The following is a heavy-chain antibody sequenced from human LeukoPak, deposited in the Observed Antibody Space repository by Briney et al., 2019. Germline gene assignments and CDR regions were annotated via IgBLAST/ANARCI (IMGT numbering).Heavy chain of an antibody. J-gene: IGHJ3*02. D-gene: IGHD6-19*01. Sequence: GASVKVSCKASGYTFTSYGISWVRQAPGQGLEWMGWVGTYNGNTNYVQKLQGRVTMTTDTSTNTAYMELRSLRSDDTAVYYCARHGSSGRYWAFDIWGQGTMVTVSS. V-gene: IGHV1-18*01. CDR2: VGTYNGNT. CDR1: GYTFTSYG. CDR3: ARHGSSGRYWAFDI.